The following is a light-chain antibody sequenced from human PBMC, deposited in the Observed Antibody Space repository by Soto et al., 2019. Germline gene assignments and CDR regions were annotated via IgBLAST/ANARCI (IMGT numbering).Light chain of an antibody. V-gene: IGKV3-15*01. CDR2: GAS. CDR3: RQINKSTFT. Sequence: EIVMTQSPATLSVSPGERATLSCRASQSVSSNLAWYQQKPGQAPRLLIYGASTRATVIPARFSCSGSGTEFPLTISTLQTEDDAVSSSRQINKSTFTCGPGTRVDIK. J-gene: IGKJ3*01. CDR1: QSVSSN.